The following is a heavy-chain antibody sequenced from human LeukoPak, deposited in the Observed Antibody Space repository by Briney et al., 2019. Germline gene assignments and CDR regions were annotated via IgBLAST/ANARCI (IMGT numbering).Heavy chain of an antibody. CDR3: AKNSDNGVTGYPSD. Sequence: GGSLRLSCAASGFTFSTYAMTWVRQAPGKGLEWVTVISYDGSNTYYADSVKGRFTISRDNSKNTLNLQMNSLRAEDTAVYYCAKNSDNGVTGYPSDWGQGTLVTVSS. CDR2: ISYDGSNT. D-gene: IGHD3-9*01. CDR1: GFTFSTYA. J-gene: IGHJ4*02. V-gene: IGHV3-30*18.